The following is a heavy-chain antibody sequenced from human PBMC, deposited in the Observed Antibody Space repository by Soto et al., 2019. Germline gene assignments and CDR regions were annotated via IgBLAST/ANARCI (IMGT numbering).Heavy chain of an antibody. CDR3: AKDDLGYCTNGVCLGFDY. CDR1: GFTFSSYG. V-gene: IGHV3-30*18. CDR2: ISYDGSNK. J-gene: IGHJ4*02. D-gene: IGHD2-8*01. Sequence: HPGGSLRLSCAASGFTFSSYGMHWVRQAPGKGLEWVAVISYDGSNKYYADSVKGRFTISRDNSKNTLYLQMNSLRAEDTAVYHCAKDDLGYCTNGVCLGFDYWGQGTLVTVSS.